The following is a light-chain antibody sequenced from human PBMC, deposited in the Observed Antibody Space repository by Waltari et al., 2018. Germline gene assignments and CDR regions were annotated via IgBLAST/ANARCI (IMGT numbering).Light chain of an antibody. CDR1: QSLLHRNGTNY. Sequence: DLVMTQSPLSLPVPPGESASISCRSIQSLLHRNGTNYLDWYLQKPGQSPQLLSYLASNRASGVPDRFSGSGSGIDFTLKISRVEAEDVGVYYCMQSLQTLWTFGPGTKVEIK. CDR2: LAS. J-gene: IGKJ1*01. CDR3: MQSLQTLWT. V-gene: IGKV2-28*01.